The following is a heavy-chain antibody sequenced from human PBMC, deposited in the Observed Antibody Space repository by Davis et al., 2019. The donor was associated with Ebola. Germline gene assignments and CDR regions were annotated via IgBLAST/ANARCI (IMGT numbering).Heavy chain of an antibody. CDR1: GFTFSNYA. D-gene: IGHD6-19*01. CDR2: ISGSGGSR. Sequence: GSLRLSCVASGFTFSNYAMRWVRQAPGKGLEWVSAISGSGGSRHHADAVKGRFTISRDISKNTVYLQMNSLRAEDTAVYYCAKNDGINGWFGIDVWAQGTTVTVSS. CDR3: AKNDGINGWFGIDV. J-gene: IGHJ6*02. V-gene: IGHV3-23*01.